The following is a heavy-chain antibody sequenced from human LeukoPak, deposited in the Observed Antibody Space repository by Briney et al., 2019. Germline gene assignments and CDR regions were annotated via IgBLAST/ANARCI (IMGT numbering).Heavy chain of an antibody. J-gene: IGHJ4*02. V-gene: IGHV3-30*18. Sequence: GGSLRLSCAASGFTFSSYGMHWVRQAPGKGLEWVAVISYDGSNKYYADSVKGRFTISRDNSKNTLYLLMNSLRAEDTAVYYCAKDSEVWFGAYYFDYWGQGTLVTVSS. CDR1: GFTFSSYG. CDR2: ISYDGSNK. CDR3: AKDSEVWFGAYYFDY. D-gene: IGHD3-10*01.